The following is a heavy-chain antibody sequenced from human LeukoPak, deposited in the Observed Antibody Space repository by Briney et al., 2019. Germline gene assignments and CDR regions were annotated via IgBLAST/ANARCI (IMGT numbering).Heavy chain of an antibody. Sequence: GGSLRLSRAASGFTFSDYYMSWIRQAPGKGLEWVSYISSSGSTIYYADSLKGRFTISRDNAKNSLYLQMNSLRAEDTAVYYCARDPDCSSTSCYPYFDYWGQGTPVTVSS. CDR3: ARDPDCSSTSCYPYFDY. V-gene: IGHV3-11*01. D-gene: IGHD2-2*01. CDR2: ISSSGSTI. J-gene: IGHJ4*02. CDR1: GFTFSDYY.